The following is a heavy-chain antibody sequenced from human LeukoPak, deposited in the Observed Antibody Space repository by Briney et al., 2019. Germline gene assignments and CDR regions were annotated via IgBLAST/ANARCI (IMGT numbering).Heavy chain of an antibody. CDR2: IIPILGTA. CDR1: GGTFNSYA. D-gene: IGHD6-13*01. V-gene: IGHV1-69*13. J-gene: IGHJ4*02. Sequence: SVKVSCKASGGTFNSYAISWVRQAPGQGLEWMGGIIPILGTANYAQKFQGRVTITADESTSTAYMELSSLRSEDTAVYYCAIVAAAGTIGDFDYWGQGTLVTVSS. CDR3: AIVAAAGTIGDFDY.